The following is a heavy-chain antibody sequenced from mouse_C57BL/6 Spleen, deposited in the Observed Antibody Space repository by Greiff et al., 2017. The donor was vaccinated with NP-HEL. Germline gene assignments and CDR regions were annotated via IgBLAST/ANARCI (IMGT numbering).Heavy chain of an antibody. V-gene: IGHV1-26*01. CDR1: GYTFTDYY. CDR2: INPNNGGT. Sequence: EVQLQQSGPELVKPGASVKISCKASGYTFTDYYMNWVKQSHGKSLEWIGDINPNNGGTSYNQKFKGKATLTVDKSSSTAYMELRSLTSEDSAVYYCARSQTYLYWYFDVGGTGTTVTVSS. J-gene: IGHJ1*03. CDR3: ARSQTYLYWYFDV.